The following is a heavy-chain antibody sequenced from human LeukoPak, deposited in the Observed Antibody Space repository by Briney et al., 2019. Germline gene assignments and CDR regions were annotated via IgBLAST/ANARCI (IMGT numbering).Heavy chain of an antibody. D-gene: IGHD6-19*01. J-gene: IGHJ4*02. CDR1: GGSISSGSYY. Sequence: SETLSLTCTVSGGSISSGSYYWCWSRKPPWTALGWIGRIYTSGSTNYNPALKSRVTISVDTSKNQFSLELSSVTAADTAVYYCARETSSGWYYFDYWGQGTPVTVSS. CDR3: ARETSSGWYYFDY. V-gene: IGHV4-61*02. CDR2: IYTSGST.